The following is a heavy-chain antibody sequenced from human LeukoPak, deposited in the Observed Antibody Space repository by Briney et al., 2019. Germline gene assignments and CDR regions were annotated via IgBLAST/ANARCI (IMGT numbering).Heavy chain of an antibody. CDR2: ISYDGSNK. CDR1: RFTFFAHA. V-gene: IGHV3-30*04. J-gene: IGHJ4*02. CDR3: ARESGWAYFYY. Sequence: GRSPRLSCAASRFTFFAHAMHWVRQAPGKGLEWVAVISYDGSNKHYADTMRGRFTISRDNSKNTLYLQMNSLRVEDTAVYYCARESGWAYFYYWGQGSLVAVSS. D-gene: IGHD5-24*01.